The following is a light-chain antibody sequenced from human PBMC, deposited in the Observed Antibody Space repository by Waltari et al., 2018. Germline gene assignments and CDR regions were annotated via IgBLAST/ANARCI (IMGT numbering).Light chain of an antibody. V-gene: IGLV1-44*01. Sequence: QSVLTQPPSASGTPGQRVTISCSGSHSNVGANGLNLYPQVPGTGPKRVINRNDQRPSGVPDRFTASKSGTSASLAISGLQSEDEGDYYCATWDDSPTGRWVFGGGTRVTVL. CDR1: HSNVGANG. CDR2: RND. CDR3: ATWDDSPTGRWV. J-gene: IGLJ3*02.